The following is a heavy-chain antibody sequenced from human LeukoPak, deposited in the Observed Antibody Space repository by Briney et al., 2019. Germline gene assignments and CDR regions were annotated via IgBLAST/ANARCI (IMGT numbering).Heavy chain of an antibody. CDR1: GYSSTSYW. Sequence: GESLKISCKGSGYSSTSYWIGWVRQMPGKGLEWMGIIYPGDSDTRYSPSFQGQVTISADKSISTAYLQWSSLKASDTAMYYCARKYCSGGSCYWAFDYWGQGTLVTVSS. J-gene: IGHJ4*02. V-gene: IGHV5-51*01. D-gene: IGHD2-15*01. CDR2: IYPGDSDT. CDR3: ARKYCSGGSCYWAFDY.